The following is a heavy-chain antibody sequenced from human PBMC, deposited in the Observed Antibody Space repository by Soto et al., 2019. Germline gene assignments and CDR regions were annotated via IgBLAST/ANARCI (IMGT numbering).Heavy chain of an antibody. CDR2: IIPIFGTA. CDR3: ARVPMATMRREVGYYFDY. CDR1: GGTFSSYA. Sequence: QVQLVQSGAEVQKPGSSVKVSCKSSGGTFSSYAISWVRQAPGQGLEWMGGIIPIFGTANYAQKFQGRVTINADESTSAAYMELSSLRSEDTAVYYCARVPMATMRREVGYYFDYWGQGTLVTVSS. V-gene: IGHV1-69*01. D-gene: IGHD5-12*01. J-gene: IGHJ4*02.